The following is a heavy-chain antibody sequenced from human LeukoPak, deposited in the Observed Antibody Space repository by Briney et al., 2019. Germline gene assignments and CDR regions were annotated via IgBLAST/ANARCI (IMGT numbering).Heavy chain of an antibody. CDR2: INHSGST. V-gene: IGHV4-34*01. CDR3: ARPVAGTIEYFQH. J-gene: IGHJ1*01. D-gene: IGHD6-19*01. Sequence: PSETLSLTCAVYGGSFSGYYWSWIRQPPGKGLEWIGEINHSGSTNYNPSLKSRVTISVDTSKNQFSLKLSSVTAADTAVYYCARPVAGTIEYFQHWGQGTLVTVSS. CDR1: GGSFSGYY.